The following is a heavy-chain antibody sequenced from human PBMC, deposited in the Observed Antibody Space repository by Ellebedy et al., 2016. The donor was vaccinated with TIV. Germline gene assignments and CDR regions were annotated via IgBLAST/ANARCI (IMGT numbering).Heavy chain of an antibody. Sequence: GESLKISCKGSGYSFTSYWISWVRQMPGKGLEWMGRIDPSDSYTNYSPSFQGHVTISADKSISTAYLQWSSLKASDTAMYYCARHSHYLFYFNGMDVWGQGTTVTVSS. V-gene: IGHV5-10-1*01. D-gene: IGHD1-26*01. CDR3: ARHSHYLFYFNGMDV. CDR1: GYSFTSYW. CDR2: IDPSDSYT. J-gene: IGHJ6*02.